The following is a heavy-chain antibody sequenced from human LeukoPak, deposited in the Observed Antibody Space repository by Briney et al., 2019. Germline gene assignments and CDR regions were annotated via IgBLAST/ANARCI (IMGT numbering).Heavy chain of an antibody. CDR2: MYSGGGT. V-gene: IGHV3-53*04. Sequence: GGSLRLSCVVSGFTVSSNYMSWVRQAPGKGLEWVSVMYSGGGTYYADSVKGRFTISRHNSKNTLYLEINSLRPDDTAVYYCARGGGDYNPFDYWGQGTLVTVSS. D-gene: IGHD4-17*01. CDR3: ARGGGDYNPFDY. CDR1: GFTVSSNY. J-gene: IGHJ4*02.